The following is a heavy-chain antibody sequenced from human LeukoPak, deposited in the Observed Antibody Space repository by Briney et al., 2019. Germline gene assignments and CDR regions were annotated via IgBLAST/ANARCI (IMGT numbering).Heavy chain of an antibody. CDR3: AVGDYYGSGDYYMDV. Sequence: SETLPLTCTVSGGSISSSSYYWGWIRQPPGKGLEWIGSIYYSGSTYYNPSLKSRVTISVDTSKNQFSLKLSSATAADTAVYYCAVGDYYGSGDYYMDVWGKGTTVTISS. CDR1: GGSISSSSYY. CDR2: IYYSGST. D-gene: IGHD3-10*01. J-gene: IGHJ6*03. V-gene: IGHV4-39*07.